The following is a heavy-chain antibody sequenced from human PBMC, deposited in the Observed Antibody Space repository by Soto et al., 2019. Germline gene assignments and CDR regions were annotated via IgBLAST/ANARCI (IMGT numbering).Heavy chain of an antibody. J-gene: IGHJ6*02. D-gene: IGHD3-3*01. Sequence: TSETLSLTCTVSGGSVSSGSYYWSWIRQPPGKGLEWIGYIYYSGSTNYNPSLKSRVTISVDTSKNQFSLKLSSVTAADTAVYYCARGNYDFWSGSPWGYYYYYYGMDVWGQGTTVTVSS. CDR2: IYYSGST. V-gene: IGHV4-61*01. CDR3: ARGNYDFWSGSPWGYYYYYYGMDV. CDR1: GGSVSSGSYY.